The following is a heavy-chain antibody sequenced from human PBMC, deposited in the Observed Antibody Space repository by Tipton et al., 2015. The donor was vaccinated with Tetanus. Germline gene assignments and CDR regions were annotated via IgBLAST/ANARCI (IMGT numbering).Heavy chain of an antibody. CDR2: IYISGST. D-gene: IGHD3-22*01. CDR1: GGSLSSRY. J-gene: IGHJ4*02. Sequence: TLSLTCNVSGGSLSSRYWSWIRQTAGKRLEWIGRIYISGSTDYNPSLKTRVSMSVGTSKNQFSLKLSSVTASDTAVYYCAKDPVVVITARGGDYWGQGTLVTVSS. V-gene: IGHV4-4*07. CDR3: AKDPVVVITARGGDY.